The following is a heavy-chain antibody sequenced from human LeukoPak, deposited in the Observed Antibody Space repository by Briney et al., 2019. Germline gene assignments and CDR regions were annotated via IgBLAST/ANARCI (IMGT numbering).Heavy chain of an antibody. CDR3: ARATTTVVTYFDY. V-gene: IGHV3-30-3*01. J-gene: IGHJ4*02. CDR2: ISYDGSNK. Sequence: GGSLRLSCAASGFTVSSNYMSWVRQAPGKGLEWVAVISYDGSNKYYADSVKGRFTISRDNSKNTLYLQMNSLRAEDTAVYYCARATTTVVTYFDYWGQGTLVTVSS. CDR1: GFTVSSNY. D-gene: IGHD4-23*01.